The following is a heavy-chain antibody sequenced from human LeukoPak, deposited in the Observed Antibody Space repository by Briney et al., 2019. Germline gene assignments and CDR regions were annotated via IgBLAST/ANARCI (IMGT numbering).Heavy chain of an antibody. D-gene: IGHD5-18*01. CDR2: ISGSGGST. CDR1: GFTFSSYE. CDR3: AKGGDYSYGKYFDY. J-gene: IGHJ4*02. V-gene: IGHV3-23*01. Sequence: PGGSLRLSCAASGFTFSSYEMNWVRQAPGKGLEWVSAISGSGGSTYYADSVKGRFTISRDNSKNTLYLQMNSLRAEDTAVYYCAKGGDYSYGKYFDYWGQGTLVTVSS.